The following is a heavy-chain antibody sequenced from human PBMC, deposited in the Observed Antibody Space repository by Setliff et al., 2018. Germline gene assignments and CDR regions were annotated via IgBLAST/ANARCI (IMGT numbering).Heavy chain of an antibody. CDR1: GYTFTSHY. J-gene: IGHJ3*02. CDR2: INPSSGRT. CDR3: ARDVFPYHYEGAFDI. Sequence: ASVKVSCKASGYTFTSHYMHWVRQAPGLRLEWMGTINPSSGRTSYAQKFQGRVTMTRDTSTSTVYMDMSSLRSVDTAVYYCARDVFPYHYEGAFDIWGQGTMVTVSS. V-gene: IGHV1-46*01. D-gene: IGHD3-22*01.